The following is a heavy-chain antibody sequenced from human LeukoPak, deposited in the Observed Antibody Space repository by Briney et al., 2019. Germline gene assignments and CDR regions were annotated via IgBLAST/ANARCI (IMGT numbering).Heavy chain of an antibody. CDR3: NSLYCSNSSCS. Sequence: GGSLRLSCAASGLTFSNAWMNWVRQAPGKGLEWVGRIKNKTGGGTQDYAEPVKGRFTISRNDSKNTVYLQMNRRQTEDTAVYYWNSLYCSNSSCSWGQGTLVTVSS. J-gene: IGHJ4*02. CDR2: IKNKTGGGTQ. V-gene: IGHV3-15*01. CDR1: GLTFSNAW. D-gene: IGHD2-2*01.